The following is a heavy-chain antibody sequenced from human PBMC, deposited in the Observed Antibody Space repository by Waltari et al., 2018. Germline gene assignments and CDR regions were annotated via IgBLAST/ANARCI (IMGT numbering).Heavy chain of an antibody. CDR1: GGSISSYY. D-gene: IGHD3-22*01. J-gene: IGHJ4*02. V-gene: IGHV4-4*07. Sequence: QVQLQESGPGLVKPSETLSRTCTVSGGSISSYYWSWIRQPAGKGLEWIGRIYTSGSTNYNPALKSRVTMSVDTSKNQFSLKLSSVTAADTAVYYCARDPSYDSSGALDYWGQGTLVTVSS. CDR2: IYTSGST. CDR3: ARDPSYDSSGALDY.